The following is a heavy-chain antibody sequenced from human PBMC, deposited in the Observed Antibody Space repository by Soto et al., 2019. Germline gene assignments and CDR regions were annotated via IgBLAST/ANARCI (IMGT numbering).Heavy chain of an antibody. CDR1: GFTFSTYR. Sequence: EVQLVESGGAWVQPGGSLRLSCVASGFTFSTYRMNWVRHAPGKGLEWVSDITAIRYTIHYADSVRGRFTISRDNAKHSLYLQMNSLRDEDTAVYYCANKDYWGQGTLVTVSA. CDR2: ITAIRYTI. CDR3: ANKDY. V-gene: IGHV3-48*02. J-gene: IGHJ4*02.